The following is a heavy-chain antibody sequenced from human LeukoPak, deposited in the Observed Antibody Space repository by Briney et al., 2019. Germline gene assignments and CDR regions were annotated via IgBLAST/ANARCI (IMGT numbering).Heavy chain of an antibody. CDR1: GFTFDDYG. J-gene: IGHJ6*02. CDR2: INWNGGSI. Sequence: GGSLRLSCAGSGFTFDDYGMNWVRQAPGKGLEWVSGINWNGGSIGYADSVKGRFTISRDNAKNSLYLQMNSLRAEDTAVYYCARVLVERRSGGLWDPGVDYYYGMDVWGQGTTVTVSS. V-gene: IGHV3-20*04. CDR3: ARVLVERRSGGLWDPGVDYYYGMDV. D-gene: IGHD1-1*01.